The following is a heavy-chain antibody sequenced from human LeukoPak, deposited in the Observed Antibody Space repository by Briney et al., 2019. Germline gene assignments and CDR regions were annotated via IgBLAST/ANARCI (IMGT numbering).Heavy chain of an antibody. V-gene: IGHV1-46*01. J-gene: IGHJ3*02. Sequence: ASVTVSFKASGYTFTSYYVHWVRQAPGQGRQWMGVINPTSGDTNYAQNFQGRVTMTRDISTTTVYMELRSLRSEDTAVYYCARYGFSSVWQGGWHAFDIWGHGTMVTVSS. CDR3: ARYGFSSVWQGGWHAFDI. CDR2: INPTSGDT. D-gene: IGHD6-25*01. CDR1: GYTFTSYY.